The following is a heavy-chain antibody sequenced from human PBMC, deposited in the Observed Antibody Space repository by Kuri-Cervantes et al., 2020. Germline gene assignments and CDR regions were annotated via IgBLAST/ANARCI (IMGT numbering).Heavy chain of an antibody. J-gene: IGHJ3*02. V-gene: IGHV5-51*01. CDR3: ARPSMGGPRGIEDAFDI. Sequence: GESLKISCKGSGHSFNSFWIGWVRQMPGEGLEWMGIIYPGDSDTRYSPSFQGQVTISADKSISTAYLQWSSLKASDTAMYYCARPSMGGPRGIEDAFDIWGQGTMVTVSS. CDR2: IYPGDSDT. CDR1: GHSFNSFW. D-gene: IGHD6-13*01.